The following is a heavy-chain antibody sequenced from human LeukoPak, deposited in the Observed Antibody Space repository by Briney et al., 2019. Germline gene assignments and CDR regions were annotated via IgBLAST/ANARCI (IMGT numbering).Heavy chain of an antibody. D-gene: IGHD6-19*01. CDR3: VCMQWLVLPIYAFDI. V-gene: IGHV3-23*01. Sequence: GGSLRRSCAASGFTVSSNYMSWVRQAPGKGLEWVSAISGSGGSTYYADSVKGRFTISRDNSKNTLYLQMNSLRAEDTAANYWVCMQWLVLPIYAFDIWGQGTMVTVSS. J-gene: IGHJ3*02. CDR2: ISGSGGST. CDR1: GFTVSSNY.